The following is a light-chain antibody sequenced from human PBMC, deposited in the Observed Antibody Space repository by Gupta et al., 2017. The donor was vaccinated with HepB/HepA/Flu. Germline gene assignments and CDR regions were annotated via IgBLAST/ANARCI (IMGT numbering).Light chain of an antibody. CDR1: SSNIGINY. CDR2: EDN. V-gene: IGLV1-51*02. J-gene: IGLJ2*01. CDR3: GTWDSSLSAAV. Sequence: QSVLTQPPSVSAALGQKVTISCSGSSSNIGINYVSWYQQLPGAAPKLLIYEDNKRPSGIPDRFSGSKSGTSATLGITVLQTGDEADYYCGTWDSSLSAAVFGGGTELTVL.